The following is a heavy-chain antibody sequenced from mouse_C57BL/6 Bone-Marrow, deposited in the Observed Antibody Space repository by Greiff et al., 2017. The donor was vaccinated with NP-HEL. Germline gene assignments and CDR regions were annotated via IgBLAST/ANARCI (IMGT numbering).Heavy chain of an antibody. CDR3: ARYYCGSGYFDY. D-gene: IGHD1-1*01. V-gene: IGHV1-72*01. CDR2: IDPNSGGT. CDR1: GYTFTNYW. Sequence: VQLQQPGAELVKPGASVKLSCKASGYTFTNYWMHWVKQRPGRGLEWIGRIDPNSGGTKYNEKFKSKATLTVDKPSSTADMQLSSLTSEDSAVFDCARYYCGSGYFDYWGQGTTLTVSS. J-gene: IGHJ2*01.